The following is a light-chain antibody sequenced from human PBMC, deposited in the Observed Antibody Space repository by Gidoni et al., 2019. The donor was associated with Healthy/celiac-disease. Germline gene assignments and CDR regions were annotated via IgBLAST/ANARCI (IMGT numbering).Light chain of an antibody. Sequence: EIVMTQSPATLSVSPGERTTLSCRASQSVSSNLAWYQQKPGQAPRLLIYGASTRATGSPARFSGSGSGTEFTLTISSRQSEDFAVYYCQQYNNWPPEVTCGGGTKVEIK. J-gene: IGKJ4*01. CDR1: QSVSSN. CDR3: QQYNNWPPEVT. CDR2: GAS. V-gene: IGKV3-15*01.